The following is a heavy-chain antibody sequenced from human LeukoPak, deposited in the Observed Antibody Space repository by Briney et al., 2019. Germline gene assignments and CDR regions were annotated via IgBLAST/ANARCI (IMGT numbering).Heavy chain of an antibody. Sequence: GGSLRLSCAASRFTFSSYALHWVRQAPGKGLEWVAVISYDGSNKYYADSVKGRFTISRDNSKNTLYLQMNSLRAEDTAVYYCARDPLWVLAAADPDDAFDIWGQGTMVTVSS. CDR2: ISYDGSNK. CDR3: ARDPLWVLAAADPDDAFDI. V-gene: IGHV3-30*04. J-gene: IGHJ3*02. D-gene: IGHD6-13*01. CDR1: RFTFSSYA.